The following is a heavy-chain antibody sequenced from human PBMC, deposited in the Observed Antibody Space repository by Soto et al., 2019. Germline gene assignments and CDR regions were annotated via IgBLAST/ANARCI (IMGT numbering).Heavy chain of an antibody. D-gene: IGHD2-8*01. J-gene: IGHJ6*02. CDR2: ISGYNGDT. CDR1: GYTFTRYG. V-gene: IGHV1-18*01. Sequence: ASVKVSCKASGYTFTRYGISWVRQAPGQGLEWMGWISGYNGDTNYAQKFQGRVSMTIDTSTTTAYMELRSLTSDDTAVYYCAKNGQPPYYYYGMDVWGQGTKVTVSS. CDR3: AKNGQPPYYYYGMDV.